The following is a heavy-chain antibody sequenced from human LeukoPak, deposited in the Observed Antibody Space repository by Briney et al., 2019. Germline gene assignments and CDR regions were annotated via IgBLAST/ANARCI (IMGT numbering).Heavy chain of an antibody. CDR2: INPSGGST. J-gene: IGHJ5*02. Sequence: GASVKVSCKASGYTFTSYYMHWVRQAPGQGLEWMGIINPSGGSTSYAQKFQGRVTMTRDTSTSTVYMELSRLRSDDTAVYYCATGAIVATYECWFDPWGQGTLVTVSS. V-gene: IGHV1-46*01. CDR1: GYTFTSYY. CDR3: ATGAIVATYECWFDP. D-gene: IGHD5-12*01.